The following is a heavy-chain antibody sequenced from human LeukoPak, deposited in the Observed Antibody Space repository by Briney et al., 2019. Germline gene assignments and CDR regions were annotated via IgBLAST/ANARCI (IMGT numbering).Heavy chain of an antibody. CDR3: ARGGMTTVVTDFDY. J-gene: IGHJ4*02. CDR2: INHSGST. V-gene: IGHV4-34*01. CDR1: GGSFSGYY. D-gene: IGHD4-23*01. Sequence: PSETLSLTCAVYGGSFSGYYWSWTRQPPGKGLEWIGEINHSGSTNYNPSLKSRVTISVDTSKNQFSLKLSSVTAADTAVYYCARGGMTTVVTDFDYWGQGTLVTVSS.